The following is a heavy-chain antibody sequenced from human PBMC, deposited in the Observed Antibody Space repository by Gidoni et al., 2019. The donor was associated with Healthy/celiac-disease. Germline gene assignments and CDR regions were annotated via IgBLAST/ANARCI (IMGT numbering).Heavy chain of an antibody. V-gene: IGHV4-39*01. CDR1: GGSISSSSYY. CDR3: ARSGSGWYGFDY. CDR2: IYYSGST. D-gene: IGHD6-19*01. Sequence: TCTVSGGSISSSSYYWGWIRQPPGKGLEWLGSIYYSGSTYYNPSLKSRVPISVDTSKNQFSLKLSSVTAADPAVYYCARSGSGWYGFDYWGQGTLVTVSS. J-gene: IGHJ4*02.